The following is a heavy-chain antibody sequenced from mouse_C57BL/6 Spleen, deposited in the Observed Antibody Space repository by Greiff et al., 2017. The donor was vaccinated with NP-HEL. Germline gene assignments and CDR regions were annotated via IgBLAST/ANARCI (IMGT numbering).Heavy chain of an antibody. Sequence: VQLKESVAELVRPGASVKLSCTASGFNIKNTYMHWVKQRPEQGLEWIGRIDPANGNTKYAPKFPGKATITADTSSNTAYLQLSSLTSEDTAIYYCARSRGGSSYGAMDYWGQGTSVTVSS. D-gene: IGHD1-1*01. V-gene: IGHV14-3*01. CDR3: ARSRGGSSYGAMDY. CDR1: GFNIKNTY. CDR2: IDPANGNT. J-gene: IGHJ4*01.